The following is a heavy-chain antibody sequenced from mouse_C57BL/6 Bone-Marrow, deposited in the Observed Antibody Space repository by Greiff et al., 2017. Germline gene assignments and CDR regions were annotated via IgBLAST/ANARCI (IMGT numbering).Heavy chain of an antibody. CDR2: ISYSGST. D-gene: IGHD1-1*01. CDR1: GYSITSDY. Sequence: EVKLQESGPGLAKPSQTLSLTCSVTGYSITSDYWNWIRKFPGNKLEYMGYISYSGSTYYNPSLKSRISITRDTSKNQYYLQLNSVTTEDTATYYCARYPYYGSSYLWYFDVWGTGTTVTVSS. V-gene: IGHV3-8*01. CDR3: ARYPYYGSSYLWYFDV. J-gene: IGHJ1*03.